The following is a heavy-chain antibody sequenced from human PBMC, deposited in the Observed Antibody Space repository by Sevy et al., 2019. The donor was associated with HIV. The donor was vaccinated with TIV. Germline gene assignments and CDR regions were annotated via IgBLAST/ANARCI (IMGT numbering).Heavy chain of an antibody. J-gene: IGHJ5*02. D-gene: IGHD3-10*01. Sequence: GGSLRLSCAASEFTFSSYARSWVRQAPGKGLEWVSAISGSGGSTYYADSVKGRFTISRDNSKNTLYLQMNSLRAEDTAVYYCAKRGSGSSYNWFDPWGQGTLVTVSS. CDR3: AKRGSGSSYNWFDP. CDR2: ISGSGGST. V-gene: IGHV3-23*01. CDR1: EFTFSSYA.